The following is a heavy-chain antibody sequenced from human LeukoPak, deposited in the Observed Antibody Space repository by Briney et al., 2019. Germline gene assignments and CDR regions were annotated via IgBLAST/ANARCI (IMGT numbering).Heavy chain of an antibody. CDR1: GYTFTGYY. J-gene: IGHJ5*02. CDR3: AREAVAGTYWFDP. V-gene: IGHV1-2*02. CDR2: INPNSGGT. D-gene: IGHD6-19*01. Sequence: ASVKVSCKASGYTFTGYYMHWVRQAPGQGLEWMRWINPNSGGTNYAQKFQGRVTMTRDTSISTAYMELSRLRSDDTAVYYCAREAVAGTYWFDPWGQGTLVTVSS.